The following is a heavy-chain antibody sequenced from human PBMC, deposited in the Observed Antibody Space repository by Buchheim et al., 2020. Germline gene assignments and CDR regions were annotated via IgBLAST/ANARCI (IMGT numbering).Heavy chain of an antibody. CDR2: ISYDGNKK. V-gene: IGHV3-30*18. Sequence: QVQVVESGGGVVQPGGSLRLSCAASGFAFKNYGMHWVRQAPGKGLEWVALISYDGNKKYYGDSVKGRFLLSRDNSKNTLYLQMNSLRAEDTAVYHCAKAHYYGSGDYYSRLGYFFGMGVWGPGTT. CDR3: AKAHYYGSGDYYSRLGYFFGMGV. D-gene: IGHD3-10*01. J-gene: IGHJ6*02. CDR1: GFAFKNYG.